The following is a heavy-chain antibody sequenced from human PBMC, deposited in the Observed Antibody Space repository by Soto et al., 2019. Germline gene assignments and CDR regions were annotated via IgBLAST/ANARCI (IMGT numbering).Heavy chain of an antibody. CDR3: TTSLITFGGALSLA. Sequence: PGGSLRLSCAASGFTFSNAWMNWVRQAPGKGLEWVGRIKSKTDGGTTDYAAPVKGRFTISRDDSKNTPYLQMNSLKTEDTAVYYCTTSLITFGGALSLAWGQGTLVTVSS. V-gene: IGHV3-15*07. D-gene: IGHD3-16*01. J-gene: IGHJ5*02. CDR2: IKSKTDGGTT. CDR1: GFTFSNAW.